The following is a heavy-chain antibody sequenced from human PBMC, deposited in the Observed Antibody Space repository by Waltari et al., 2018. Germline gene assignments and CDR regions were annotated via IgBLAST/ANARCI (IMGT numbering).Heavy chain of an antibody. Sequence: EVQLVESGGGLVQPGGSLRLSCAASGFTFSSSEINWVRQAPGNGLEWVSYISSSGSTIYYADSVKGRFTISRDNAKNSLYLQMNSLRAEDTAVYYCARDKYSYGAFDYWGQGTLVTVSS. V-gene: IGHV3-48*03. CDR1: GFTFSSSE. D-gene: IGHD5-18*01. CDR2: ISSSGSTI. CDR3: ARDKYSYGAFDY. J-gene: IGHJ4*02.